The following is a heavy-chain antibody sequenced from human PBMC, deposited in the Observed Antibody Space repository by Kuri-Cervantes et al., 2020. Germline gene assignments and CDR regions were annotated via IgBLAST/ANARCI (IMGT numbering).Heavy chain of an antibody. CDR1: GFTFSSYG. D-gene: IGHD6-19*01. Sequence: GESLKVSCAASGFTFSSYGMHWVRQAPGKGLEWVAVIWYDGSNKYYADSVKGRFTISRDNSKNTLYLQMNSLRAEDTAVYYCAKSPSFRGWPYHLDYWGQGTLVTVSS. J-gene: IGHJ4*01. V-gene: IGHV3-33*06. CDR3: AKSPSFRGWPYHLDY. CDR2: IWYDGSNK.